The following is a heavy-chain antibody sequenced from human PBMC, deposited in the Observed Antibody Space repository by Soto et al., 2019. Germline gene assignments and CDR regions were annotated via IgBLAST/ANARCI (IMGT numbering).Heavy chain of an antibody. CDR2: LDSGGNT. CDR3: ARDSHSPNRLDD. Sequence: EVQLLESGGGVVQPGGSLRLSCAASGITVSSNFMSWVRQTPGKGLEWVSILDSGGNTYYADSVKGRFTISRDNSTNTVYLQMNSLIPEETAVYYCARDSHSPNRLDDWGQGTLVTVSS. J-gene: IGHJ4*02. CDR1: GITVSSNF. D-gene: IGHD2-21*01. V-gene: IGHV3-66*01.